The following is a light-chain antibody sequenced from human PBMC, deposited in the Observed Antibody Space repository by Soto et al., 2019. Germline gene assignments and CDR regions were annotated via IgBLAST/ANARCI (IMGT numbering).Light chain of an antibody. CDR2: AAS. CDR1: QSVSNN. V-gene: IGKV3-20*01. CDR3: QQCGSSPWT. Sequence: EVGMTQSPATLSVSPGERATLSCRASQSVSNNLAWYQQKPGQAPRLLIYAASSRATGIPDRFSGGGSGTDFTLTISRLEPEDFAVYYCQQCGSSPWTFGQGTKVDIK. J-gene: IGKJ1*01.